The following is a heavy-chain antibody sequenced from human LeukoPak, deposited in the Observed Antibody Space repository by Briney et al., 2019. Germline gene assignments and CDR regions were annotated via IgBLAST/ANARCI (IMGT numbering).Heavy chain of an antibody. CDR3: ARGYCTNGVCYSPWFDP. CDR1: GFTVSSSY. J-gene: IGHJ5*02. D-gene: IGHD2-8*01. V-gene: IGHV3-53*05. Sequence: GGSLRLSCAASGFTVSSSYMSWVRQAPGKGLEWASVIYSGGSTYYADSVKGRFTISRDNSKNTLYLQMNSLRAEDTAVYYCARGYCTNGVCYSPWFDPWGQGTLVTVSS. CDR2: IYSGGST.